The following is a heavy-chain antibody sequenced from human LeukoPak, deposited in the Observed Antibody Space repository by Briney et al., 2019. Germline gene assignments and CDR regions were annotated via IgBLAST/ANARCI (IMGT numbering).Heavy chain of an antibody. CDR2: IHQYGGEK. D-gene: IGHD3-16*01. V-gene: IGHV3-7*03. Sequence: GGSLRLSCEGSGFTFRSHWMSWVRQAPGKGLEWVANIHQYGGEKYYVDSVRGRFSISRDNAKNSLYLEMNSLRAEDTAVYYCAKHLPADVYYFDYWGQGTLVTVSS. J-gene: IGHJ4*02. CDR3: AKHLPADVYYFDY. CDR1: GFTFRSHW.